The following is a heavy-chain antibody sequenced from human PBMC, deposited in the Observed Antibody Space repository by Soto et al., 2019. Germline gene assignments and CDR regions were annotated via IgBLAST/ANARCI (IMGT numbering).Heavy chain of an antibody. CDR3: ARGYSSFWSHDHWFDP. V-gene: IGHV4-34*01. CDR2: ITLGGST. J-gene: IGHJ5*02. CDR1: GGSFSAKQ. Sequence: SETLSLTCAISGGSFSAKQWSLIRQSPGQGLEWIWEITLGGSTNYSPSLKSRVSISVDEGKKQFSLDMASVTAADTAVYYCARGYSSFWSHDHWFDPWGQG. D-gene: IGHD3-22*01.